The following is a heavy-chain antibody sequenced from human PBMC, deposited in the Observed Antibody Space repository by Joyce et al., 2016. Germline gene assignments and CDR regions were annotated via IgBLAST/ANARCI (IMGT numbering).Heavy chain of an antibody. CDR1: GYIFINYG. CDR2: ISPYNGQT. J-gene: IGHJ4*02. V-gene: IGHV1-18*01. D-gene: IGHD5/OR15-5a*01. Sequence: QVQLVQSGGEVQKPGASVKVSCKASGYIFINYGLTWVRQAPGQGLEWMGWISPYNGQTNYAPRLQDRVTMTTDTSTSTAYMELRSLNSDDTAVYYCARDVSSMNTPGFWGQGTLVTVSS. CDR3: ARDVSSMNTPGF.